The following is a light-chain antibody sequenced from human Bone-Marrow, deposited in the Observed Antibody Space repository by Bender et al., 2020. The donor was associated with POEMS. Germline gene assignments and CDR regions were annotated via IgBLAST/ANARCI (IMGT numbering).Light chain of an antibody. CDR1: SSNIGTNP. V-gene: IGLV1-44*01. CDR2: INN. J-gene: IGLJ3*02. CDR3: AAWEDSLNGGV. Sequence: QSVLTQPPSASGTPGQRVTIPCSGSSSNIGTNPVNWYQQLPGTAPKLLIYINNQRPSGVPDRFSGSKSGTSASLAISGIQSADEADYYCAAWEDSLNGGVFGGGTKLTVL.